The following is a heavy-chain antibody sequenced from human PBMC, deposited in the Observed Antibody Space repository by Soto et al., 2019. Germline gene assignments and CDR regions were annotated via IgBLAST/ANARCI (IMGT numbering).Heavy chain of an antibody. Sequence: QVQLVQSGAEVKKPGASVKVSCQASGYSFTTYDIHWVRQAAGQGLEWMGWVNPKSGSTDYAQKFRGRVFLTSNTSISTAYMQLSALTSEDTAVYYCARPYCDATSCFTDWLDPWGPGTVVTVSS. CDR2: VNPKSGST. J-gene: IGHJ5*02. V-gene: IGHV1-8*01. CDR1: GYSFTTYD. D-gene: IGHD2-21*01. CDR3: ARPYCDATSCFTDWLDP.